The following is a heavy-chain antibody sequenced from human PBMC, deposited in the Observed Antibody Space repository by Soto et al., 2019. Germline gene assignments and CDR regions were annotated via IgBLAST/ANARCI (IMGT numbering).Heavy chain of an antibody. V-gene: IGHV2-5*01. Sequence: SGPTLVNPTHTLTLTCSFSGFSLSVYGVRVIWFRQPPGETLEWLALIHWNDDKRYSPYLKSRLTITKDTSKNQVVLTLTNLDPLDTGTYFCAHTKDNSGFLNSWGKGILVTVSS. CDR3: AHTKDNSGFLNS. CDR1: GFSLSVYGVR. D-gene: IGHD3-22*01. CDR2: IHWNDDK. J-gene: IGHJ4*02.